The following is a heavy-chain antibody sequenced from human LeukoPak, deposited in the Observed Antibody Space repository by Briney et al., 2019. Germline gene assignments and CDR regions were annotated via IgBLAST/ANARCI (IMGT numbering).Heavy chain of an antibody. CDR1: GFTFSDYS. V-gene: IGHV3-30-3*01. J-gene: IGHJ4*02. Sequence: GGSLRLSCAASGFTFSDYSMHWVRQAPGKGLEWVAVISNDGSRKFYGDTVKGRFTISRDNSKNTLYLQMNSLRAEDTAVYYCAARTSNYYSIDYWGQGTLVSFSS. CDR2: ISNDGSRK. CDR3: AARTSNYYSIDY. D-gene: IGHD3/OR15-3a*01.